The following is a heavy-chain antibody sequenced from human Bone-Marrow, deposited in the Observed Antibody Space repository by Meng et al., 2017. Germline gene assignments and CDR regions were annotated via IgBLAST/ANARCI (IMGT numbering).Heavy chain of an antibody. Sequence: QVQLVQSGAEVNNPETSLKFSGNPSGYHFPDYLRHWVRRAPGQGLEWRGRIDPKSGDTHYAQRFQGRVTMTGDTSISTAYMELSGLRSDDTAMYYCVRDEDISAAGKLFGDYWGQGTLVTVSS. V-gene: IGHV1-2*06. D-gene: IGHD6-13*01. J-gene: IGHJ4*02. CDR3: VRDEDISAAGKLFGDY. CDR1: GYHFPDYL. CDR2: IDPKSGDT.